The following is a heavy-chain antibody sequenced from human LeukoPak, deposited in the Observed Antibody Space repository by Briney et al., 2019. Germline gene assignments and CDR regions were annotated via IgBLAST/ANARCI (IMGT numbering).Heavy chain of an antibody. CDR1: GFTFNTYD. CDR3: AKGKGSSSSSIDW. J-gene: IGHJ4*02. V-gene: IGHV3-23*01. Sequence: GGSLRLSCAASGFTFNTYDMSWVRQAPGKGLEWVSAMSGSGGSTYYADSVKGRFTISRDNPKNTLYLQIHSLRAEDTAVYYCAKGKGSSSSSIDWWGQGTLVTVSS. CDR2: MSGSGGST. D-gene: IGHD2-15*01.